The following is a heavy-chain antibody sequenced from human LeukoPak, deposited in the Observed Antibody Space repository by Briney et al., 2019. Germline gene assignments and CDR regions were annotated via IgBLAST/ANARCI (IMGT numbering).Heavy chain of an antibody. CDR1: GGSISSYY. V-gene: IGHV4-59*12. Sequence: PSETLSLTCTVSGGSISSYYWSWIRQPPGKGLEWIGYIYYSGSTNYNPSLKSRVTISVDTSKNQFSLKLSSVTAADTALYYCAREAIRYFDWLFDYWGQGTLVTVSS. CDR3: AREAIRYFDWLFDY. D-gene: IGHD3-9*01. CDR2: IYYSGST. J-gene: IGHJ4*02.